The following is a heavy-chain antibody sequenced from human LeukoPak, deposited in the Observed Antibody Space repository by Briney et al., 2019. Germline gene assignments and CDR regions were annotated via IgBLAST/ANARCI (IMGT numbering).Heavy chain of an antibody. J-gene: IGHJ4*02. CDR1: GFTFSSYA. CDR2: ISYDGSNK. D-gene: IGHD3-10*01. Sequence: GGSLRLSCAASGFTFSSYAMHWVRQAPGKGLEWVAVISYDGSNKYYADSVKGRFTISRDNSKNTVYLQMNSLRAEDTAVYYCARDKLGKEISDYWGQGTLVTVSS. CDR3: ARDKLGKEISDY. V-gene: IGHV3-30-3*01.